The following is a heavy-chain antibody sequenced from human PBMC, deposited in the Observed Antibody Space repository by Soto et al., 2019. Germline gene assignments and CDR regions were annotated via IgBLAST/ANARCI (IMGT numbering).Heavy chain of an antibody. CDR1: GFNFDNYG. Sequence: QVQLVESGGGVVQPGGSLRLSCQASGFNFDNYGMHLVRQAPGKGLELVAVITYDGSFQYYADSVKGRFTISRANSKNTLFLQLNTLNPDDTAVYHRATDRVSGTFYTPLGFWVQGTMVTVSS. CDR2: ITYDGSFQ. CDR3: ATDRVSGTFYTPLGF. J-gene: IGHJ4*02. V-gene: IGHV3-30*03. D-gene: IGHD1-7*01.